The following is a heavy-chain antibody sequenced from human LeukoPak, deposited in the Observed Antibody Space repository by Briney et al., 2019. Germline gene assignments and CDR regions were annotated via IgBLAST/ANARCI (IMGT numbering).Heavy chain of an antibody. Sequence: GESLKISCKGSGYSFTSYWIGWVRQLPGKGLEWMGIIYPGDSHIRYSPSLQGQVTISADKSISTAYLQWSSLKASDTAMYYCARPHYGASDYWGQGTLVTVSS. J-gene: IGHJ4*02. CDR3: ARPHYGASDY. CDR1: GYSFTSYW. V-gene: IGHV5-51*01. CDR2: IYPGDSHI. D-gene: IGHD4-17*01.